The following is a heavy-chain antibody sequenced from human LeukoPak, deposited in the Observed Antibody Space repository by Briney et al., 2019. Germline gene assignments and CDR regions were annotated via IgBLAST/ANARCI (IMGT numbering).Heavy chain of an antibody. Sequence: PGGSLRLSCAVSGLIFSHYSMHWVRHAPGKGLLWVSGINGDGSSASHGNSVKGRFTISRDNAKNTLFLQMNSLTVEDTAVYYCARAFHFGDFFDYWGQGALVTVSS. CDR1: GLIFSHYS. J-gene: IGHJ4*02. V-gene: IGHV3-74*01. CDR3: ARAFHFGDFFDY. CDR2: INGDGSSA. D-gene: IGHD4-17*01.